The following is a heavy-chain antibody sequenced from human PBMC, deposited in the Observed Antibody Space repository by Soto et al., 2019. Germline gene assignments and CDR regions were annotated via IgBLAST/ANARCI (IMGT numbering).Heavy chain of an antibody. CDR2: ISAYNGNT. CDR3: ARAVSGGYPFPPHR. Sequence: GASVKVSCKASGYTFTSYGISWVRQAPGQGLEWMGWISAYNGNTNYAQKLQGRVTMTTDTSTSTAYMELRSLRSDDTAVYYCARAVSGGYPFPPHRWGQGTLVTVSS. D-gene: IGHD5-12*01. V-gene: IGHV1-18*01. J-gene: IGHJ5*02. CDR1: GYTFTSYG.